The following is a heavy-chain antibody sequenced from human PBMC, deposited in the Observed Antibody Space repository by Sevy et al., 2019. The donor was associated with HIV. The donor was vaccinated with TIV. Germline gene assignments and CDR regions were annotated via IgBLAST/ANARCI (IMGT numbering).Heavy chain of an antibody. Sequence: GGSLRLSCTASGVPFSSYAIHWIRQAPGKRLEWVAYIQSDGGNQYYGDSVKGRFTISRDNSKNTVYLQMNSLRVEDMAVYYCAKNPYDNNAFDIWGQGRMVTVSS. V-gene: IGHV3-30*02. CDR3: AKNPYDNNAFDI. J-gene: IGHJ3*02. CDR2: IQSDGGNQ. CDR1: GVPFSSYA. D-gene: IGHD3-22*01.